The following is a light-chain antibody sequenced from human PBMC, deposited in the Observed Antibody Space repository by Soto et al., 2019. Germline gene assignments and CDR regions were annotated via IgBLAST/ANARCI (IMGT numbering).Light chain of an antibody. Sequence: DIQMTQSLSTLSASVGDRVTITCRASQSISSWLAWYQQKPGKAPNLLIYDVSSLESGVSSRFSGSGSGTEFTLTISSLQPDDFATYYCQQYNSYSLFGGGTKVEIK. CDR3: QQYNSYSL. CDR2: DVS. CDR1: QSISSW. J-gene: IGKJ4*01. V-gene: IGKV1-5*01.